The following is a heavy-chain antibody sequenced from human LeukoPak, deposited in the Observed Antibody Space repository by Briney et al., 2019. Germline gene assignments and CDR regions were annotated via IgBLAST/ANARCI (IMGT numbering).Heavy chain of an antibody. CDR3: AASRDYYGSDPEFDY. V-gene: IGHV1-58*02. J-gene: IGHJ4*02. CDR1: GFTFTSSA. Sequence: GASVKVSCKASGFTFTSSAMQWVRQARGQRLEWIGWIVVGSGNTNYAQKFQERVTITRDMSTSTAYMELSSLRSEDTAVYYCAASRDYYGSDPEFDYWGQGTLVTVSS. CDR2: IVVGSGNT. D-gene: IGHD3-10*01.